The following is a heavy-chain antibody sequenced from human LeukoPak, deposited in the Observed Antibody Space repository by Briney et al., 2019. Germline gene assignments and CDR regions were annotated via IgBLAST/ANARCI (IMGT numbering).Heavy chain of an antibody. Sequence: PGGSLRLSCAASGFTFSSYEMNWVRQAPGKGLEWVSYISSSGSTIYYADPVKGRFTISRDNAKNSLYLQMNSLRAEDTAVYYCAREIIGSSSLPDYWGQGTLVTVSS. V-gene: IGHV3-48*03. CDR3: AREIIGSSSLPDY. CDR2: ISSSGSTI. CDR1: GFTFSSYE. J-gene: IGHJ4*02. D-gene: IGHD6-6*01.